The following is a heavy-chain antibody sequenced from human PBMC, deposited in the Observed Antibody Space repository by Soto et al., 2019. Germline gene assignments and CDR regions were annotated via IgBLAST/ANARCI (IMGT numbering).Heavy chain of an antibody. CDR3: ARGRQDYDILTGTLFDY. D-gene: IGHD3-9*01. CDR1: GGTFSSYA. CDR2: IIPIFGTA. V-gene: IGHV1-69*13. J-gene: IGHJ4*02. Sequence: SVKVSCKASGGTFSSYAISWVRQAPGQGLEWMGGIIPIFGTANYAQKFQGRVTITADESTSTAYMELSSLRSEDTAVYYCARGRQDYDILTGTLFDYWGQGTLVTVSS.